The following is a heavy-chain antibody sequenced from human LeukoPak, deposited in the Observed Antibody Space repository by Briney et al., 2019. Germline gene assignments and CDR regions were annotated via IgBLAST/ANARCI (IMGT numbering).Heavy chain of an antibody. D-gene: IGHD2-2*02. CDR1: GFTFSSYA. CDR2: ISYDGSNK. Sequence: GRSLRLSCAASGFTFSSYAMHWVRQAPGKGLEWVAVISYDGSNKYYADSVKGRFTISRDNSKNTLYLQMNSLRAEDTAVYYCARDNHCSSTSCYTWRLSKQNTAFSRNWFDPWGQGTLVTVSS. CDR3: ARDNHCSSTSCYTWRLSKQNTAFSRNWFDP. J-gene: IGHJ5*02. V-gene: IGHV3-30*01.